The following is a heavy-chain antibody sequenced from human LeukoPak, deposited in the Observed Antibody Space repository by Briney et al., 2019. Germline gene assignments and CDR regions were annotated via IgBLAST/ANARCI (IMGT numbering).Heavy chain of an antibody. J-gene: IGHJ4*02. CDR1: GFSFSAYS. Sequence: GGSLRLSCAASGFSFSAYSMNWVRQAPGKGLEWVSYIVGSSSTKYYADSVKGRFTISRDNAKNSLYLQMDSLRAEDTAVYYCATDSPETAAFDYWGQGTLVTVSS. CDR3: ATDSPETAAFDY. D-gene: IGHD1-1*01. CDR2: IVGSSSTK. V-gene: IGHV3-48*04.